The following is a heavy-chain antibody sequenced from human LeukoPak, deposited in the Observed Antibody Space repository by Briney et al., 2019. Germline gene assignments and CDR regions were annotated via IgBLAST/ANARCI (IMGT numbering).Heavy chain of an antibody. D-gene: IGHD3-9*01. V-gene: IGHV1-46*01. J-gene: IGHJ5*02. Sequence: ASVKVSCKASGYTFTSYYMHWVRQAPGQGLEWMGIINPSGGSTSYAQKFQGRVTMTRDTSTSTVYMELSSLRSEDTAVYYCARALTGWGYDILTGYYHDWFDPWGQGTLATVSS. CDR2: INPSGGST. CDR3: ARALTGWGYDILTGYYHDWFDP. CDR1: GYTFTSYY.